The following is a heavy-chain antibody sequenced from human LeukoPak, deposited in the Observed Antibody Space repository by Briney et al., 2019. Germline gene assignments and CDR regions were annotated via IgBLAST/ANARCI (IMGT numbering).Heavy chain of an antibody. V-gene: IGHV4-59*10. CDR2: IYTSGST. CDR3: ARGGWNKFDY. Sequence: SETLSLTCAVYAGSFSGYYWSWIRQPPGKGLEWIGRIYTSGSTNYNPSLKSRVTISVDTSKNQFSLKLSSVTAADTAVYYCARGGWNKFDYWGQGTLVTVSS. D-gene: IGHD2-15*01. CDR1: AGSFSGYY. J-gene: IGHJ4*02.